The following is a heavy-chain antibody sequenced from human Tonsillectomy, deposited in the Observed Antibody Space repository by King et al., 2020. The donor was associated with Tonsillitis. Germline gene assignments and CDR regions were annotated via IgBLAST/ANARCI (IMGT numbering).Heavy chain of an antibody. CDR2: IYTSGST. CDR1: GGSISSGSYY. V-gene: IGHV4-61*02. Sequence: LQLQESGPGLVKPSQTLSLTCTVSGGSISSGSYYWSWIRQPAGKGLEWIGRIYTSGSTNYNPSLKSRVTISVDTSENQFSLKLSSVTAADTAVYYCASSPPVPSTIVGDYYYYYMDVWGKGTTVTVSS. D-gene: IGHD1-26*01. J-gene: IGHJ6*03. CDR3: ASSPPVPSTIVGDYYYYYMDV.